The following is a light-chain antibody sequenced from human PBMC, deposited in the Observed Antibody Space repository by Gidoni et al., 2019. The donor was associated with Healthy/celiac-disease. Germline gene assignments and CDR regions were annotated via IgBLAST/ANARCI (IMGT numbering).Light chain of an antibody. CDR2: LGS. Sequence: DMVMTQSPLCLPVTPGEPASISCRSSQSLLHSNGYNYLDWYLQKPGQSPQLLIYLGSNRASGVPDRFSGSGSGTDFTLKISRVEAEDVGVYYCMQALQTPTFGQGTKLEIK. V-gene: IGKV2-28*01. CDR3: MQALQTPT. CDR1: QSLLHSNGYNY. J-gene: IGKJ2*01.